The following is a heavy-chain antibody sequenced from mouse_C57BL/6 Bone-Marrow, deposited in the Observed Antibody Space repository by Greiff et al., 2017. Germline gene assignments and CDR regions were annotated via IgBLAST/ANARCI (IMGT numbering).Heavy chain of an antibody. CDR2: INPNNGGT. CDR1: GYTFTDYY. V-gene: IGHV1-26*01. Sequence: VQLQQSGPELVKPGASVKISCKASGYTFTDYYMNWVKQSHGKSLEWIGDINPNNGGTSYNQKFKGKATLTVDKSSSTAYMELRSLTSEDSAVYYCARWTVVAPFDYWGQGTTLTVSS. J-gene: IGHJ2*01. D-gene: IGHD1-1*01. CDR3: ARWTVVAPFDY.